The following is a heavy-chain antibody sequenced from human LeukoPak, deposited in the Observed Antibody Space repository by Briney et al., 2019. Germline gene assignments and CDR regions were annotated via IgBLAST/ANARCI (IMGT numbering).Heavy chain of an antibody. Sequence: GGSLRLSCAASGFTFSSYEMNWVRQAPGKGLEWVSYISSSGSTIYYADSVKGRFTISRDNAKNSLYLQMNSLRAEDTAVYYCARAGGYCSGGSCYHYYYGMDVWGKGTTVTVSS. J-gene: IGHJ6*04. CDR1: GFTFSSYE. D-gene: IGHD2-15*01. CDR2: ISSSGSTI. V-gene: IGHV3-48*03. CDR3: ARAGGYCSGGSCYHYYYGMDV.